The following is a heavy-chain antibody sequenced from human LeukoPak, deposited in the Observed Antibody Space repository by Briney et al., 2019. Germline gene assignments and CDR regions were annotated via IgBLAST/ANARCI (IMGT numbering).Heavy chain of an antibody. Sequence: APVKVSCKASGYTFTGYYMHWVRQAPGQGLEWMGWINPNSGGTNYAQKFQGRVTMTRDTSISTAYMELSRLRSDDTAVYYCARIVQQLEAFDIWGQGTMVTVSS. CDR3: ARIVQQLEAFDI. V-gene: IGHV1-2*02. CDR1: GYTFTGYY. J-gene: IGHJ3*02. D-gene: IGHD6-6*01. CDR2: INPNSGGT.